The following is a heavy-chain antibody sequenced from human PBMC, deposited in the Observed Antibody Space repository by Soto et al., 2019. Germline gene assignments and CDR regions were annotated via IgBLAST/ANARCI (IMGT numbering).Heavy chain of an antibody. D-gene: IGHD2-2*01. J-gene: IGHJ5*02. CDR1: GFSFSKYG. Sequence: QEHLVESGGGVLQPGTSLRLSCVASGFSFSKYGMHWVRQAPGKGLEWVASVSSAGSNKYYADSVKGRFTISRDNSKSTLYLQVDSLRGDDTAVYYCAKDRVIQLLPIWPDPWGQGTLVTVSS. CDR2: VSSAGSNK. CDR3: AKDRVIQLLPIWPDP. V-gene: IGHV3-30*18.